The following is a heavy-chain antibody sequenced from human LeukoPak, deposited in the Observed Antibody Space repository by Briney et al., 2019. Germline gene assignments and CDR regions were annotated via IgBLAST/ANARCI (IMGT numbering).Heavy chain of an antibody. CDR2: IYPGDSSG. Sequence: GESLKISCEASGYSFTNFWIALVRQMPGKVLEWMGIIYPGDSSGRYNPSFEGQVSFSSDKSISTAYLQWSSLKASDTAIYFCARYEGSRLNNMDVWGKGTTVTVSS. CDR1: GYSFTNFW. D-gene: IGHD3-16*01. V-gene: IGHV5-51*01. J-gene: IGHJ6*03. CDR3: ARYEGSRLNNMDV.